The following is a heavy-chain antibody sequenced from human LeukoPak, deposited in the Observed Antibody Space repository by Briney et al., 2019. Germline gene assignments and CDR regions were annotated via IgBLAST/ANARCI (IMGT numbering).Heavy chain of an antibody. Sequence: PSQTLSLTCTVSGASISSGSYYWSWIRQPPGKGLEWIGYIYYSGSTNYNPSLKSRVTISEDTSKNQFSLKLSSVTAADTAVYYCARAPYNWNYVDWFDPWGQGTLVTVSS. CDR2: IYYSGST. CDR1: GASISSGSYY. J-gene: IGHJ5*02. CDR3: ARAPYNWNYVDWFDP. D-gene: IGHD1-7*01. V-gene: IGHV4-61*01.